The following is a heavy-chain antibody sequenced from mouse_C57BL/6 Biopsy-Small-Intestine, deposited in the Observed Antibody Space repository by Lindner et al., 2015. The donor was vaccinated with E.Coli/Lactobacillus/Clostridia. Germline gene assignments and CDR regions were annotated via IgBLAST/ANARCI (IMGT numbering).Heavy chain of an antibody. CDR1: GFTFTDYY. V-gene: IGHV7-3*01. CDR2: IRNKPNGYTT. J-gene: IGHJ4*01. CDR3: ARYDPVVATRAMDY. Sequence: VQLQESGGGLVQPGGSLSLSCAASGFTFTDYYMSWVRQPPGKALEWLGFIRNKPNGYTTEYSASVKGRFTISRDNSQSILYLQMNALRAEDSATYYCARYDPVVATRAMDYWGQGTPVTVSS. D-gene: IGHD1-1*01.